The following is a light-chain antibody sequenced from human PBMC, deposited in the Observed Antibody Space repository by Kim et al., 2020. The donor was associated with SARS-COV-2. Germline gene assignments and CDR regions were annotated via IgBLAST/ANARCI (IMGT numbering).Light chain of an antibody. V-gene: IGLV8-61*01. CDR1: SGPVSSGHY. J-gene: IGLJ3*02. CDR3: VLYMGGGISV. CDR2: TTH. Sequence: GGTVTRTCGLASGPVSSGHYPSWYQQTPGQAPRTLIYTTHTRASGVADRFSGSILGDKAALTVSGAQAGDESDYYCVLYMGGGISVFGGGTQLTVL.